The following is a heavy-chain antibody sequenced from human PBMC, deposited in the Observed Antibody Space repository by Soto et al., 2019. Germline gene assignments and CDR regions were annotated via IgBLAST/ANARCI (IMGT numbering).Heavy chain of an antibody. V-gene: IGHV3-23*01. CDR3: AKELVVVAARSRAPFDY. CDR1: GFTFSSYA. Sequence: GGSLRLSCAASGFTFSSYAMSWVRQAPGKGLEWVSAISGSGGSTYYADSVKGRFTISRDNSKNTLYLQMNSLRAEDTAVYYCAKELVVVAARSRAPFDYWGQGTLVTVSS. CDR2: ISGSGGST. J-gene: IGHJ4*02. D-gene: IGHD2-15*01.